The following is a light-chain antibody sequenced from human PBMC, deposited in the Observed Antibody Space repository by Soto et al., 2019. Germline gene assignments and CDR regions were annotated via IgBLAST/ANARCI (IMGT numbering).Light chain of an antibody. V-gene: IGKV4-1*01. CDR2: WAA. CDR1: QSVLYSSNNRNY. CDR3: QQYYSTPRT. J-gene: IGKJ4*02. Sequence: DIVMTQSPDSLAVSLGERVTLSCKSSQSVLYSSNNRNYLAWYQQKPGQPPKLLIYWAATRESGVPDRFSGSGSGTDFTLTSSSLQAEDVAVYYCQQYYSTPRTFGGGTKVDIK.